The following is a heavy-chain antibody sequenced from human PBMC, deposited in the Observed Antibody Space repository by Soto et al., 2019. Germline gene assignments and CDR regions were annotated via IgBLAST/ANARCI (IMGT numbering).Heavy chain of an antibody. J-gene: IGHJ4*02. CDR3: TTNTYGGNAAAPN. Sequence: WGSLRVPCAASGFTITNAGMNCVRQTTGKGLEWVGRIKSKTDGGTTDYAAPVKGRFTISRDDSKNTLYLQMNSLKTEDTAVYYCTTNTYGGNAAAPNWGQGTRVTVSS. CDR2: IKSKTDGGTT. V-gene: IGHV3-15*07. D-gene: IGHD2-15*01. CDR1: GFTITNAG.